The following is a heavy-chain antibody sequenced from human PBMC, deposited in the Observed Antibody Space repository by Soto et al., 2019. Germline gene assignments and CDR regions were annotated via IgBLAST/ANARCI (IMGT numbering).Heavy chain of an antibody. CDR2: IWYNGREK. J-gene: IGHJ4*02. CDR3: ARDRGAVEPIDY. CDR1: GFTFKNYA. D-gene: IGHD2-15*01. Sequence: QVQLAEYGGGVVQPGRSLRLSCTASGFTFKNYAFHWVRQAPGKGLEWLAVIWYNGREKYHGDSVKGRFTISRDNSRNTVYLQMNSLRLEDTAVDHCARDRGAVEPIDYWGQGTLVTVS. V-gene: IGHV3-33*01.